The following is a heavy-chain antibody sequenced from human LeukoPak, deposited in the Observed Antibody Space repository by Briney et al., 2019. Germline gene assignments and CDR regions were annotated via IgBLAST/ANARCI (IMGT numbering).Heavy chain of an antibody. Sequence: GASVKVSCKASGYTFTGYYLQWVRQAPGQGLEWMGWINPNSGGTNFAQKFQGRVTMTRDTSISTAYMELSSLRYDDTAVYYCARARPPGYYYYGMDVWGQGTTVTVSS. CDR3: ARARPPGYYYYGMDV. D-gene: IGHD6-6*01. J-gene: IGHJ6*02. V-gene: IGHV1-2*02. CDR2: INPNSGGT. CDR1: GYTFTGYY.